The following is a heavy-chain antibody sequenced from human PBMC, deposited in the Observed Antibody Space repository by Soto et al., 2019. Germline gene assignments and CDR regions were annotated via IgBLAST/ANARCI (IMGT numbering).Heavy chain of an antibody. CDR1: GFTFSSYG. CDR3: SRSPIQQLHPYYYYGMDV. J-gene: IGHJ6*02. Sequence: QVQLVESGGGVVQPGRSLRLSCAASGFTFSSYGMHWVRQAPGKGLEWVAVIWDDGSNKYYADSVKGRFTISRDNSKNTLYLQMNSLKAEDTAVYYGSRSPIQQLHPYYYYGMDVWGQGTTVTVSS. CDR2: IWDDGSNK. V-gene: IGHV3-33*01. D-gene: IGHD6-13*01.